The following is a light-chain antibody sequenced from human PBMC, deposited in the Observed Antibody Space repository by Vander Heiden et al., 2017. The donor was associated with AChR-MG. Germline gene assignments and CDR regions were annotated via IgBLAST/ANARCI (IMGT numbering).Light chain of an antibody. Sequence: QSALTPPPSISGTPGQNVTIPCSGGASTIAINAVTWFQQLAGSAPHVLIFSDSERPSGVPDRFSASKSGTSASLAISGLQSEDEAEYFCAAWDDTINAVIFGGGTK. V-gene: IGLV1-44*01. CDR1: ASTIAINA. J-gene: IGLJ2*01. CDR3: AAWDDTINAVI. CDR2: SDS.